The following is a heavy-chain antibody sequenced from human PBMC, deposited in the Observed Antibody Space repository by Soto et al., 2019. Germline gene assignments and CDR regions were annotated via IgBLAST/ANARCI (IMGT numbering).Heavy chain of an antibody. D-gene: IGHD4-17*01. Sequence: QVQLVQSGAEVKKPGASVKVSCKASGYTFTSYGISWVRQAPGQGLEWMGWISAYNGNTNYAQKLQGRVTMTTDTSTSTAYMELRSLRSDDTAVYYCVRDGVTTLHYYYYYYMDVWGKGTTVTVSS. V-gene: IGHV1-18*01. J-gene: IGHJ6*03. CDR1: GYTFTSYG. CDR2: ISAYNGNT. CDR3: VRDGVTTLHYYYYYYMDV.